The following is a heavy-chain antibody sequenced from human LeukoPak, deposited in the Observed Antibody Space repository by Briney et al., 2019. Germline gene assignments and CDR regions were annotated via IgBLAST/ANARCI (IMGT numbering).Heavy chain of an antibody. V-gene: IGHV3-23*01. D-gene: IGHD6-19*01. CDR3: AVSSGLYAAFDY. J-gene: IGHJ4*02. CDR2: ISGSGSTT. CDR1: GFTFSNYA. Sequence: GGSLRLSCAASGFTFSNYAMSWVRQAPGKGLEWVSVISGSGSTTHYADSVKGRFTIPRDNSKNTLSLQMNSLRAEDTATYYCAVSSGLYAAFDYWGQGTLVTVSS.